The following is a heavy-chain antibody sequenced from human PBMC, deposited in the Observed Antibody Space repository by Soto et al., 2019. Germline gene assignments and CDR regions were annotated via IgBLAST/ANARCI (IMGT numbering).Heavy chain of an antibody. CDR1: GYSFTSDW. Sequence: GESLKISCKGSGYSFTSDWTAWVRQMPGKGLEWMGMIYPGDSDTRYSPSFQGQVPTSADKSTSPAYLQWSTLMASDCGIYYCTRWYSSGWYYFNYCCQGTL. J-gene: IGHJ4*02. V-gene: IGHV5-51*01. CDR3: TRWYSSGWYYFNY. D-gene: IGHD6-19*01. CDR2: IYPGDSDT.